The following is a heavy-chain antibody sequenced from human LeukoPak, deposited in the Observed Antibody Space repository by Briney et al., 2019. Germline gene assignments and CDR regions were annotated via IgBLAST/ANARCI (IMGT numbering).Heavy chain of an antibody. V-gene: IGHV3-33*06. D-gene: IGHD6-19*01. Sequence: PGGSLRLSCAASGFTFSSYWMHWVRQAPGKGLEWVAVIWYDGTNKYYADSVKGRFIISRDNSKNTLYLQMNSLRDEDTAVYYCAKRYSSSWNFDYWGQGTLVTVSS. CDR2: IWYDGTNK. CDR1: GFTFSSYW. J-gene: IGHJ4*02. CDR3: AKRYSSSWNFDY.